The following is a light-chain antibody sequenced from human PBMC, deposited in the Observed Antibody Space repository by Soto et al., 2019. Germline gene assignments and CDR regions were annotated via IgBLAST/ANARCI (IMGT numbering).Light chain of an antibody. CDR2: NAT. Sequence: QSALTQPASVSGSPGQSITISCTGTSSDVGAYNFVSWHQQHPGKAPKLMIYNATKRPSGVSSRFSGSKSGNTASLTISGLQPEDEAHYYCCSYATYNMILGGGTKVTVL. J-gene: IGLJ2*01. V-gene: IGLV2-14*03. CDR3: CSYATYNMI. CDR1: SSDVGAYNF.